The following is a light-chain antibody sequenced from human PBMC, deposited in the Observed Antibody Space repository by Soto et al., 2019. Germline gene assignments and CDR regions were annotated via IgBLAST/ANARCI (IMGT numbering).Light chain of an antibody. Sequence: QSALTKPPYASGSPGQSVTISCTGTSSDVGGYNYVSWYQQHPGKAPKLMIYEVSKRPSGVPDRYSGSKSGNTASLTVSGLQAEDEADYYCSSYAGSNNIVVFGGGTKLTVL. J-gene: IGLJ2*01. CDR3: SSYAGSNNIVV. V-gene: IGLV2-8*01. CDR1: SSDVGGYNY. CDR2: EVS.